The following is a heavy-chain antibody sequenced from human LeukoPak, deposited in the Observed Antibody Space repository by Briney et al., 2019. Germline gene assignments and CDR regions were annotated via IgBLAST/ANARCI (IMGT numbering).Heavy chain of an antibody. Sequence: SETLSLPCAVSGYSINSGYSWTWLRQRPGKGLEWIGNIYHSGYAYYNPSLKSRVTISLDASKNQFSLRLSSVTAADTAVYYCARNSSLTTLIGGWFDPWGQGTLVTVSS. D-gene: IGHD4-11*01. CDR3: ARNSSLTTLIGGWFDP. V-gene: IGHV4-38-2*01. CDR2: IYHSGYA. J-gene: IGHJ5*02. CDR1: GYSINSGYS.